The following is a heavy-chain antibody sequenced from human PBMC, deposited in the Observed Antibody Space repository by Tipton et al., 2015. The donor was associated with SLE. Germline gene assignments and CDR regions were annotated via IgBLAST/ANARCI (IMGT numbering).Heavy chain of an antibody. CDR3: AKDYNHDNADYN. J-gene: IGHJ4*02. D-gene: IGHD4-17*01. V-gene: IGHV4-61*02. CDR1: GGSISSGSYY. Sequence: TLSLTCTVSGGSISSGSYYWSWIRQPAGKGLEWIGRIYTSGSTNYNPSLKSRVTISVDKSKNQFSLKLSSVTVADTAVYYCAKDYNHDNADYNWGQGTLVIVSS. CDR2: IYTSGST.